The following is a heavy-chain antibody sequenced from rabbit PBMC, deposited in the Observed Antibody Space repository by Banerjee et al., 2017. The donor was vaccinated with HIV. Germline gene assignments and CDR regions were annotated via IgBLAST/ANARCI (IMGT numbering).Heavy chain of an antibody. Sequence: QSLEESGGDLVKPEGSLTLTCTASGFSFSDKYVMSWVRQAPGKGLEWIACIGTGSGSTYYASWAKGRFTISKTSSTTVTLQMTSLTAADTATYFCARDVAGREDFNLWGPGTLVTVS. V-gene: IGHV1S40*01. CDR1: GFSFSDKYV. CDR3: ARDVAGREDFNL. J-gene: IGHJ4*01. CDR2: IGTGSGST. D-gene: IGHD4-2*01.